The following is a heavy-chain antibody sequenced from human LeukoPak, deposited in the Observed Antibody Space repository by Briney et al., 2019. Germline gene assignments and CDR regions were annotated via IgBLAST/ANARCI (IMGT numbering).Heavy chain of an antibody. D-gene: IGHD3-10*01. CDR1: GFSVSSIN. V-gene: IGHV3-53*01. Sequence: GGSLRLSCAASGFSVSSINMSWVRQAPGKGLEWVSVIYSGGSTYYVDSVRGRFTISRDNSKNTLYLQMNSLRVEDTAVYYCARDMGFGGLMGYWGQGTLVTVSS. CDR3: ARDMGFGGLMGY. CDR2: IYSGGST. J-gene: IGHJ4*02.